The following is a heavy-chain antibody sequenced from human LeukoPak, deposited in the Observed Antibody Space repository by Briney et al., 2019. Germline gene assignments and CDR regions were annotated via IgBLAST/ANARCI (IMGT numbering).Heavy chain of an antibody. Sequence: LETLSLTCTVSGGSISSYYWSWIRQPAGKGLEWIGRIYTSGSTNYNPSLKSRVTMSVDTSKNQFSLKLSSVTAADTAVYYCARDLDSSGYYNAFDIWGQGTMVTVSS. CDR1: GGSISSYY. CDR2: IYTSGST. J-gene: IGHJ3*02. CDR3: ARDLDSSGYYNAFDI. V-gene: IGHV4-4*07. D-gene: IGHD3-22*01.